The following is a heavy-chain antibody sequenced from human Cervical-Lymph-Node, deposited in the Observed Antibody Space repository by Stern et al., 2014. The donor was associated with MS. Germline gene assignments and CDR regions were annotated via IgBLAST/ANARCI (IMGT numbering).Heavy chain of an antibody. D-gene: IGHD3-22*01. CDR3: ARQGNYHDSHAFDV. Sequence: VQLVQSGAEVKKSGESLKISCKGGGYSFSNHWIAWVRQKSGKGLEWMGIIYPGDSDTRHNPSFEGQVSLSVDKSSSTAYLQWSSRTDSDTAIYYCARQGNYHDSHAFDVWGQGTMVIVSS. CDR2: IYPGDSDT. J-gene: IGHJ3*01. V-gene: IGHV5-51*01. CDR1: GYSFSNHW.